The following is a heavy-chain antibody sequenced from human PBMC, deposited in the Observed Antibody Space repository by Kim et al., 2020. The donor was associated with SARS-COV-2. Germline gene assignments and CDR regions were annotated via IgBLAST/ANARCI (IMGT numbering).Heavy chain of an antibody. CDR2: T. Sequence: TYYNPSLKSRVTISVDTSKNQFSLKLSSVTAADTAVYYCARRVEMDAFDIWGQGTMVTVSS. V-gene: IGHV4-39*01. D-gene: IGHD2-15*01. CDR3: ARRVEMDAFDI. J-gene: IGHJ3*02.